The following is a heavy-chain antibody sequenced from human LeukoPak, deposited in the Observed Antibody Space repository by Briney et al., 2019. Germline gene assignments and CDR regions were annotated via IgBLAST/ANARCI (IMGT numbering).Heavy chain of an antibody. Sequence: PGGSLRLSCAASGFTFSSYAMHWVRQAPGKGLEWVAVISYDGSNKYYADSVKGRFTISRDNSKNTLYLQMNSLRAEDTAVYYCARGGAAADAEYFQHWGQGTLVTVSS. J-gene: IGHJ1*01. CDR2: ISYDGSNK. CDR3: ARGGAAADAEYFQH. CDR1: GFTFSSYA. D-gene: IGHD6-13*01. V-gene: IGHV3-30*04.